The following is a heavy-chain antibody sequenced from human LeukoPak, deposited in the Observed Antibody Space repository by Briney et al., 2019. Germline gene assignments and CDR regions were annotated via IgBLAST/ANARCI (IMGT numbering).Heavy chain of an antibody. CDR3: ARGLGSDGSGSYYYYYYGMDV. CDR2: IYPGDSDT. CDR1: GYSFTSYW. V-gene: IGHV5-51*01. J-gene: IGHJ6*02. D-gene: IGHD3-10*01. Sequence: GESLKISCKGSGYSFTSYWIGWVRQMPGKGLGWMGIIYPGDSDTRYSPSFQGQVTISADKSISTAYLQWSSLKASDTAMYYCARGLGSDGSGSYYYYYYGMDVWGQGTTVTVSS.